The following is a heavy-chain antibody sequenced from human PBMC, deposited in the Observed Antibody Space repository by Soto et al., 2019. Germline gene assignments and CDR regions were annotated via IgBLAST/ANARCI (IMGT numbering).Heavy chain of an antibody. Sequence: GGSLRLSCAASGFTVSSNYMSWVRQAPGKGLEWVSVIYSGGSTYYADSVKGRFTISRHNSKNTLYLQMNSLRAEDTAVYYCASSPLYYYDSSGFDYWAQGTLVTVSS. CDR2: IYSGGST. CDR3: ASSPLYYYDSSGFDY. CDR1: GFTVSSNY. D-gene: IGHD3-22*01. V-gene: IGHV3-53*04. J-gene: IGHJ4*02.